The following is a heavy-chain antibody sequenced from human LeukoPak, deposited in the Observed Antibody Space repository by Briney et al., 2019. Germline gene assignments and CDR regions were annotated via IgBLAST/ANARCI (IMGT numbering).Heavy chain of an antibody. D-gene: IGHD6-13*01. V-gene: IGHV3-74*01. CDR1: GFTFTTYW. J-gene: IGHJ4*02. Sequence: QPGGSLRLSCIASGFTFTTYWMHWVRQAPGKGLVWVSRINSGGSSTSYADSVKGRFTISRDNAKNTLYLQMNSLRAEDTAVYFCVREGDKAAAGSYDYWGQGTLVTVSS. CDR3: VREGDKAAAGSYDY. CDR2: INSGGSST.